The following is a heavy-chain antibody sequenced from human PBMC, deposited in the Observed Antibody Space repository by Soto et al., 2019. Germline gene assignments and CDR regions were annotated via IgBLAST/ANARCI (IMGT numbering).Heavy chain of an antibody. J-gene: IGHJ5*02. CDR3: ARAKKGIAAAENWFDP. CDR1: GGSISSGGYY. Sequence: QVQLQESGPGLVKPSQTLSLTCTVSGGSISSGGYYWSWIRQHPGKGLEWIGYIYSSGSTYYNPSLKSRVTISVDTSKNQFSLKLSSVTAADTAVYYCARAKKGIAAAENWFDPWGQGTLVTVSS. D-gene: IGHD6-13*01. V-gene: IGHV4-31*03. CDR2: IYSSGST.